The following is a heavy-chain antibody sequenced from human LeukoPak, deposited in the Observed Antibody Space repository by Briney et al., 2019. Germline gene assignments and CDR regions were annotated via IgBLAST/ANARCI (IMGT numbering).Heavy chain of an antibody. J-gene: IGHJ4*02. V-gene: IGHV6-1*01. D-gene: IGHD3-22*01. Sequence: SQTLSLTCAISGDSVSSNSAAWNWIRQSPSRGLEWLGRTYYRSKWYNDYAVSVKSRITINPDTSRNQFSLQLNSVTPEDTAVYYCARATYYYDSSGYIDYWGQGTLVTVSS. CDR3: ARATYYYDSSGYIDY. CDR2: TYYRSKWYN. CDR1: GDSVSSNSAA.